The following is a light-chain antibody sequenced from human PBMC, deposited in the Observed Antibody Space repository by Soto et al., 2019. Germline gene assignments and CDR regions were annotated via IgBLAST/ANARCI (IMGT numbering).Light chain of an antibody. CDR2: EVS. Sequence: QSVLTQPASVSGSPGQSITISCTGTSDDVGGYNYVSWYQQYPGKAPQLIIYEVSNRPSGVSNRFSGSKSVNTASLTISGLRAEDEADYCCSSYTRSSTWVFGGGTKLTVL. CDR1: SDDVGGYNY. CDR3: SSYTRSSTWV. V-gene: IGLV2-14*01. J-gene: IGLJ3*02.